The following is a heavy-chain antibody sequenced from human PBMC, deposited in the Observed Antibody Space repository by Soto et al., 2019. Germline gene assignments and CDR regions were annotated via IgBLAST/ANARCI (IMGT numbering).Heavy chain of an antibody. CDR3: ARHGYNYRRGYFDY. Sequence: EVQLVESGGGLVQPGGSLRLSCAASGVTVSSNYMSWVRQAPGKGLEWVSVIYSGGSTYYADSVKGRFTISRDNSKNTLYLQMNSLRAEDTAVYYCARHGYNYRRGYFDYWGQGTLVTVSS. CDR1: GVTVSSNY. V-gene: IGHV3-66*04. J-gene: IGHJ4*02. D-gene: IGHD5-18*01. CDR2: IYSGGST.